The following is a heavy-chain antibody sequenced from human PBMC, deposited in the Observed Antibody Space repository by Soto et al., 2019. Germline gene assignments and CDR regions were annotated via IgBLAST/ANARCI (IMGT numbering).Heavy chain of an antibody. J-gene: IGHJ3*02. CDR1: GVSINSGGYY. CDR2: IYYTGHT. D-gene: IGHD1-1*01. Sequence: QVQLQESGPGLVKPSQTLSLTCSVSGVSINSGGYYWSWIRHHPGKGLEWIGYIYYTGHTFYNPSLKSRVAMSLDTSKNQFSLKLSSVTAVDTAVYYCARGSQLERDALDIWGQGTMVTVSS. CDR3: ARGSQLERDALDI. V-gene: IGHV4-31*03.